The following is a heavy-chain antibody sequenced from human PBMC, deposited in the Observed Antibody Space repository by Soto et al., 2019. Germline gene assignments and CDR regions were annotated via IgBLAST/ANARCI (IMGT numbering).Heavy chain of an antibody. D-gene: IGHD6-19*01. Sequence: GGSLRLSCAASGFSFSDHYIDWVRQAPGKGLEWVGRSRDRSHSYTTEYAASVKGRFTISRDDSQNSVYLQMNSLENEDTAVYYCRRGWNTDRWGQGTQVTGYS. J-gene: IGHJ5*02. V-gene: IGHV3-72*01. CDR3: RRGWNTDR. CDR2: SRDRSHSYTT. CDR1: GFSFSDHY.